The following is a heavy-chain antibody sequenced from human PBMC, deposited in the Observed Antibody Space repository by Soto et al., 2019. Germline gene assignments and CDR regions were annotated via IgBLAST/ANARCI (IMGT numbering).Heavy chain of an antibody. CDR3: ARDRDVLRDFDPLVAFDP. CDR2: INTNTGNP. CDR1: GGTFSIYA. Sequence: ASLKVSCKASGGTFSIYAISWVRQAPGQGLEWMGWINTNTGNPTYAQGFTGRFVFSLDTSVSTAYLQICSLKAEDTAVYYCARDRDVLRDFDPLVAFDPWGQGTLVTVSS. J-gene: IGHJ5*02. D-gene: IGHD3-9*01. V-gene: IGHV7-4-1*01.